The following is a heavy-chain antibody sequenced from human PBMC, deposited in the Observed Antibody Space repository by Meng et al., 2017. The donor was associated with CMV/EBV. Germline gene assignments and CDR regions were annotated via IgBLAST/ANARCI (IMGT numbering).Heavy chain of an antibody. CDR1: GGTFSSYA. D-gene: IGHD3-3*01. J-gene: IGHJ6*02. V-gene: IGHV1-69*10. CDR2: IIPILGIA. Sequence: SAMVSCKASGGTFSSYAISWVRQAPGQGLEWMGGIIPILGIANYAQKFQGRVTITADKSTSTAYMELSSLRSEDTAVYYCARPRFTIFGVAPGWGGYYYGMDVWGQGTTVTVSS. CDR3: ARPRFTIFGVAPGWGGYYYGMDV.